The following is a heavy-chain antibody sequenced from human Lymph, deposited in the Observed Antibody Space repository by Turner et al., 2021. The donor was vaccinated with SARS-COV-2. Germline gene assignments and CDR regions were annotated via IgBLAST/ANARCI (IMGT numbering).Heavy chain of an antibody. J-gene: IGHJ4*02. Sequence: EVQLVESGGGLIQPGGSLRLSCASSVFTVSSSYMTWVRQAPGKGLEWVSLIYSGGSTCYADSVKGRFTISRDNSKNTLYLQMNSLRAGDTAVYYCARVLPYGDYFDYWGQGTLVTVSS. CDR3: ARVLPYGDYFDY. D-gene: IGHD4-17*01. V-gene: IGHV3-53*01. CDR1: VFTVSSSY. CDR2: IYSGGST.